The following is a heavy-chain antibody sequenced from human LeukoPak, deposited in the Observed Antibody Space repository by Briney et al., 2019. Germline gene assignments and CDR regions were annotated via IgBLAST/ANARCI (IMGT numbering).Heavy chain of an antibody. J-gene: IGHJ4*02. CDR2: IYYSGST. V-gene: IGHV4-59*08. Sequence: SETLSLTCTVSGGSIGSYYWSWIRQPPGKGLEWIGYIYYSGSTNYNPSLKSRVTISVDTSKNQFSLRLSSVTAADTAVYYCARRRGDFWSDYYAFDYWGQGTLVTISS. CDR1: GGSIGSYY. D-gene: IGHD3-3*01. CDR3: ARRRGDFWSDYYAFDY.